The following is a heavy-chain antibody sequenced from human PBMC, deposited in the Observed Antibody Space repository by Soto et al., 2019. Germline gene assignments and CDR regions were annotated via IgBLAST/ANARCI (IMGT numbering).Heavy chain of an antibody. D-gene: IGHD1-26*01. Sequence: ASVKVSCKASGYTFTGHYIHWVRQAPEQGPEWMGEIGPESGATRYAQRFQGRVTMTRDMSITTVYMELNNLSPDDTAVYYCGRGRSGQLVVFYWGQGTPVTVSS. V-gene: IGHV1-2*02. CDR3: GRGRSGQLVVFY. J-gene: IGHJ4*02. CDR2: IGPESGAT. CDR1: GYTFTGHY.